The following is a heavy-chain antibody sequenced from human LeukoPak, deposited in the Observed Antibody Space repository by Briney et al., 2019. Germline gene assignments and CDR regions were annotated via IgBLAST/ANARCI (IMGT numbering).Heavy chain of an antibody. CDR3: ARASYDHSYRDY. J-gene: IGHJ4*02. Sequence: PGGSLRLSCAASGFTFSSYAMHWVRQAPGKGLEWVAVISYDGSNKYYTDSVKGRFTISRDNAKNSLYLQMNSLRVEDTALYYCARASYDHSYRDYWGQGTLVTVSS. V-gene: IGHV3-30*04. CDR1: GFTFSSYA. D-gene: IGHD3-16*01. CDR2: ISYDGSNK.